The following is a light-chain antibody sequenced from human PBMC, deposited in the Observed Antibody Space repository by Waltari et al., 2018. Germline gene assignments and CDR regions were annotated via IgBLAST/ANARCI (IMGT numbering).Light chain of an antibody. V-gene: IGKV3-15*01. CDR2: DSS. J-gene: IGKJ2*01. Sequence: EIVMTQSPATLSVSPGDTATLSCRASQNIRTYLAWYQQKPGQAPGLLMYDSSSRATDFPARFSGSGSGKTFTLTIRSLQSEDYALYYCHQYNEWPHTFGQGTNLAIK. CDR1: QNIRTY. CDR3: HQYNEWPHT.